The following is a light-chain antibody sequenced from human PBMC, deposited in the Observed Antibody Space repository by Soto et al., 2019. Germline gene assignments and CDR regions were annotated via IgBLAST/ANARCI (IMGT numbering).Light chain of an antibody. CDR1: SANIGAGYD. Sequence: QSVLTQPPSVSGAPGKRFTISCTGSSANIGAGYDVHWYQQLPGTAPKLLIYGNSNRPSGVPDRFSGSKSGTSASLAITGLQAEDEADYYCQSYDSSLSGSVVFGGGTQLTVL. J-gene: IGLJ2*01. V-gene: IGLV1-40*01. CDR3: QSYDSSLSGSVV. CDR2: GNS.